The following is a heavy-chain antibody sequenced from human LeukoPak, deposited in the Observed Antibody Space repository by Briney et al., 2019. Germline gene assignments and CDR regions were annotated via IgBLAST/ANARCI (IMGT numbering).Heavy chain of an antibody. D-gene: IGHD6-6*01. CDR3: ARDPPGGSSHYYYYYYMDV. V-gene: IGHV1-8*02. CDR2: MNPNSGNT. J-gene: IGHJ6*03. Sequence: GASVKVSCKASGYTFTSYDIDWVRQATGQGLEWMGWMNPNSGNTDYAQKLQGRVTMTTDTSTSTAYMELRSLRSDDTAVYYCARDPPGGSSHYYYYYYMDVWGKGTTVTVSS. CDR1: GYTFTSYD.